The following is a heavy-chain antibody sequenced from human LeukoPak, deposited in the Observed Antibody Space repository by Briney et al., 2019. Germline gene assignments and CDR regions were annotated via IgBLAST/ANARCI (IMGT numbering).Heavy chain of an antibody. J-gene: IGHJ4*02. CDR2: IRYDGSNK. Sequence: GGSLRLSCAASGFTFSSYGMHWVRQAPGKGLEWVAFIRYDGSNKYYADSVKGRFTISRDNSKNTLYLQMNSLRAEDTAVYYCANTAYYYDSSGYFRGTGFGSYWGQGTLVTVPS. D-gene: IGHD3-22*01. CDR3: ANTAYYYDSSGYFRGTGFGSY. CDR1: GFTFSSYG. V-gene: IGHV3-30*02.